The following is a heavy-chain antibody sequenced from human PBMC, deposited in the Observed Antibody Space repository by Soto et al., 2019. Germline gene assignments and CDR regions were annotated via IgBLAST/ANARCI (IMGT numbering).Heavy chain of an antibody. CDR3: ARVRNDILTGYYNWFDP. Sequence: KPSETLSLTCTVSGGSISSGDYYWSWIRQPPGKGLEWIGYIYYSGSTYYNPSLKSRVTISVDTSKNQFSLKLSSVTAADTAVYYCARVRNDILTGYYNWFDPWGQGTLVTVSS. D-gene: IGHD3-9*01. CDR2: IYYSGST. J-gene: IGHJ5*02. V-gene: IGHV4-30-4*01. CDR1: GGSISSGDYY.